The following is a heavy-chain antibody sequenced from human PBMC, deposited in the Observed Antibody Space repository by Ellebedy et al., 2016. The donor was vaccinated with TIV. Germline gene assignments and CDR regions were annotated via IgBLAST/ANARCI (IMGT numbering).Heavy chain of an antibody. J-gene: IGHJ4*02. Sequence: SQTLSLTCAISGDSVSSNIVAWNWIRQSPSRGLEWLGRTYYTSRWDNDYAASVKSRIPINPDTSKNQFSLQLSAVTPEDTAVYYCARGRGRYYSVIDYWGQGTLVTVSS. D-gene: IGHD1-26*01. CDR1: GDSVSSNIVA. CDR3: ARGRGRYYSVIDY. V-gene: IGHV6-1*01. CDR2: TYYTSRWDN.